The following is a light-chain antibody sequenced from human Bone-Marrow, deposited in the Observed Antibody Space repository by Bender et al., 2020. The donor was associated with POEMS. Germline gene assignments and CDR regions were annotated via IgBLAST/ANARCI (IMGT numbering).Light chain of an antibody. J-gene: IGLJ3*02. CDR3: QSYDNSLGGWV. Sequence: SYELTQPPSMSVSPGQTASITCSGDKLEDKYASWYQQKPGQSPVLVIFQDSKRPSGIPDRFSGSKSGTSASLAITGLQAEDEGDYYCQSYDNSLGGWVFGGGTKLTVL. CDR2: QDS. CDR1: KLEDKY. V-gene: IGLV3-1*01.